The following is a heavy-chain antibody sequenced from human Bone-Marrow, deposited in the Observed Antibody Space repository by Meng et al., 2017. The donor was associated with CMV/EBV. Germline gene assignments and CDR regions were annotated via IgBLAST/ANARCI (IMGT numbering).Heavy chain of an antibody. J-gene: IGHJ5*02. CDR1: GYTFTSYD. V-gene: IGHV1-8*03. CDR2: MNPNSSNT. D-gene: IGHD6-13*01. CDR3: ARALLYSSSSNWFDP. Sequence: ASVKVSCKASGYTFTSYDINWVRQATGQGLEWITWMNPNSSNTDYAQKFQGRVTITRNTSISTAYMEVSSLRSEDTAVYYCARALLYSSSSNWFDPWGQGTLVTVSS.